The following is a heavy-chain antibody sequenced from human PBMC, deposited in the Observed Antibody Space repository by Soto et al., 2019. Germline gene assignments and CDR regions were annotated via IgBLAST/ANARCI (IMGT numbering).Heavy chain of an antibody. CDR3: ARSVSFITPRPDY. CDR2: INPNNDDT. D-gene: IGHD6-6*01. V-gene: IGHV1-2*02. CDR1: GYTFTDYY. J-gene: IGHJ4*02. Sequence: GASVKVSCKASGYTFTDYYLHWVRQAPGQGLECMGWINPNNDDTNYARKFQGRVTMTRDTSISTAYMEVSRLRSDDTAVYYCARSVSFITPRPDYWGQGTLVTVSS.